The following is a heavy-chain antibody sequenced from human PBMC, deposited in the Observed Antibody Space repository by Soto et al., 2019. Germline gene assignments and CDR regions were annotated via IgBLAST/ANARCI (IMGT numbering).Heavy chain of an antibody. J-gene: IGHJ4*02. V-gene: IGHV4-30-4*01. CDR1: GDTVSSVGFH. CDR2: IYNGGST. CDR3: ARAPGGLDTISYFDY. D-gene: IGHD6-25*01. Sequence: SESMSLGRTASGDTVSSVGFHWAWIRRPPGKGLEWIGYIYNGGSTYYRPSLESRMHMSLDATRNHYSLRLTSVTAADTAVYFWARAPGGLDTISYFDYWGQGKLVTV.